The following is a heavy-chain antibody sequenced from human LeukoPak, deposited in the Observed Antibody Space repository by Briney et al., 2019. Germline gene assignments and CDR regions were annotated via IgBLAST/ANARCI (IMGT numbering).Heavy chain of an antibody. D-gene: IGHD3-16*01. J-gene: IGHJ4*02. CDR3: ARDGFGTGSN. CDR1: GFTFSSYA. V-gene: IGHV3-23*01. CDR2: ISGSGGST. Sequence: GGSLRLSCAASGFTFSSYAMSWVRQAPGKGLEWVSVISGSGGSTYCADSVKGRFTISRDNSKNTLYLQMNSLRAEDTAVYYCARDGFGTGSNWGQGTLVTVSS.